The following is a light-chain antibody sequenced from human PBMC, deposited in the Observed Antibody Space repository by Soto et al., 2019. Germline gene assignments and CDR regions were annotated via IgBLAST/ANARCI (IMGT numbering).Light chain of an antibody. V-gene: IGLV2-14*03. CDR1: SSDVGGYNY. CDR3: SSYTGSSTLLV. CDR2: DVN. Sequence: QSALTQPASVSGSPGQSITISCTGTSSDVGGYNYVSWYQHHPGKAPKLKIYDVNNRPSGVSNRFSGSKSGNTASLTISGLHAEDEADYYCSSYTGSSTLLVFGGGTKLTVL. J-gene: IGLJ2*01.